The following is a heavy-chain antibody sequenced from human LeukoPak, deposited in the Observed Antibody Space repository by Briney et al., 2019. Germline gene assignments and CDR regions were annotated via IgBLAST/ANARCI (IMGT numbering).Heavy chain of an antibody. V-gene: IGHV3-74*01. CDR3: ARSDRFDP. CDR2: IKGDGSST. Sequence: GGSLRPSCATSGFNFSPYWMHWVRQAPGKGLVWVSRIKGDGSSTTYADSVKGRFTISRDNAKNTLYLQMNSLRDEDTAVYYCARSDRFDPWGQGTLVTVSS. D-gene: IGHD2-21*02. J-gene: IGHJ5*02. CDR1: GFNFSPYW.